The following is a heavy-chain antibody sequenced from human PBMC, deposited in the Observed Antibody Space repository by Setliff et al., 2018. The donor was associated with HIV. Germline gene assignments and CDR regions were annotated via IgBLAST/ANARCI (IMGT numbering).Heavy chain of an antibody. CDR2: IVVGSGNT. J-gene: IGHJ6*03. D-gene: IGHD7-27*01. CDR1: GYTFTSNA. Sequence: SVKVSCKASGYTFTSNAIQWVRQARGQRLEWIGWIVVGSGNTNYAQKFQERVTITRDMSTSTAYMELSSLRSEDTAVYYCAAGPAELGPPLYYYMDVWGKGTTVTVSS. V-gene: IGHV1-58*02. CDR3: AAGPAELGPPLYYYMDV.